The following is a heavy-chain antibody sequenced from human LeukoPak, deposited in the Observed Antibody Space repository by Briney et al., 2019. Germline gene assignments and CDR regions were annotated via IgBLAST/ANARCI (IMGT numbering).Heavy chain of an antibody. CDR1: GFTFSSYG. J-gene: IGHJ4*02. CDR3: ARDSQQLADY. D-gene: IGHD6-13*01. Sequence: GGSLRLSCAASGFTFSSYGTPWVRQAPGKGLEWVAVIWYDGSNKYYADSVKGRFTISRDNSKNTLYLQMNSLRAEDTAVYYCARDSQQLADYWGQGTLVTVSS. V-gene: IGHV3-33*01. CDR2: IWYDGSNK.